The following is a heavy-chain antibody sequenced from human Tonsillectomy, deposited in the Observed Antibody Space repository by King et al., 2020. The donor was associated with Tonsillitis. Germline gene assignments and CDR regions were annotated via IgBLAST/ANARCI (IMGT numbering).Heavy chain of an antibody. D-gene: IGHD3-16*01. CDR1: GFTVSIYS. J-gene: IGHJ4*02. V-gene: IGHV3-30*01. Sequence: VQLVESGGGVVQPERSLRLSCAASGFTVSIYSMHGVRQAPGQGLEWVAVISYDGSNKYYADSVKGRFTISRDNSKNTLYLQMNSLRAEDTAVYYCARGDYDYVWGSLDYWGQGTLVTVSS. CDR2: ISYDGSNK. CDR3: ARGDYDYVWGSLDY.